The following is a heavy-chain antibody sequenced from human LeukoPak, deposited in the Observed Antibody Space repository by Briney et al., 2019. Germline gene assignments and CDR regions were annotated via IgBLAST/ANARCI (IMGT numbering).Heavy chain of an antibody. CDR3: ARDKGEFRAGADY. V-gene: IGHV3-30-3*01. D-gene: IGHD3-10*01. CDR2: ISYDGSNK. CDR1: GFTFSSYA. Sequence: GGSLRLSCAASGFTFSSYAMHWVRQAPGKGLEWVAVISYDGSNKYYADSVKGRFTISRDNSKNTLYLQMNSLRAEDTAVYYCARDKGEFRAGADYWGQGTLVTVSS. J-gene: IGHJ4*02.